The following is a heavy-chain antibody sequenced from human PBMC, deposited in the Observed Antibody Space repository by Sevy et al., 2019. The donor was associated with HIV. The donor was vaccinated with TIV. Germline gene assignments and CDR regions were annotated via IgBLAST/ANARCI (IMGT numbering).Heavy chain of an antibody. V-gene: IGHV3-15*01. CDR1: GFTFSNAW. CDR3: TTGGARYCSSTSCYLFDY. J-gene: IGHJ4*02. Sequence: GGSLRLSCAASGFTFSNAWMSWVRQAPGKGLEWVDRIKSKTDGGTTDYAAPVKGRFTISRDDSKNTLYLQMNSLKTEDTAVYYCTTGGARYCSSTSCYLFDYWGQGTLVTVSS. D-gene: IGHD2-2*01. CDR2: IKSKTDGGTT.